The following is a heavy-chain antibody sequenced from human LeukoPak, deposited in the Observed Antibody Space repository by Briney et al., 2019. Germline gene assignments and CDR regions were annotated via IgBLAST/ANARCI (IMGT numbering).Heavy chain of an antibody. CDR1: GFPFSSYG. CDR2: IWYDGSNK. Sequence: GGSLRLSCAASGFPFSSYGMHWVRQAPGKGLEWVAVIWYDGSNKYYADSVKGRFTISRDNSKNTLYLQMNSLRAEDTAVYYCARDYLDWYFDLWGRGTLVTVSS. J-gene: IGHJ2*01. CDR3: ARDYLDWYFDL. V-gene: IGHV3-33*01.